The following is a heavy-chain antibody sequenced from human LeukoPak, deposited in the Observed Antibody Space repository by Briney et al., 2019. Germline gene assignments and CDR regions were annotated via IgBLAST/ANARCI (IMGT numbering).Heavy chain of an antibody. Sequence: GASVKVSCKASGGTFSSYASSWVRQAPGQGLEWMGGIIPIFGTANYAQKFQGRVTITADESTSTAYMELSSLRSEDTAVYYCARAGSASYGFGYWGQGTLVTVSS. CDR2: IIPIFGTA. V-gene: IGHV1-69*13. CDR3: ARAGSASYGFGY. D-gene: IGHD3-10*01. CDR1: GGTFSSYA. J-gene: IGHJ4*02.